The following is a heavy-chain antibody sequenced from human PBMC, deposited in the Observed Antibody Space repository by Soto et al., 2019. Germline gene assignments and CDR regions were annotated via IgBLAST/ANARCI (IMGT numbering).Heavy chain of an antibody. CDR2: TTYDGGIK. CDR1: GSSFSSDG. Sequence: PAGSLRLFCAASGSSFSSDGMEWVRLAPGKGLEWVAATTYDGGIKHYVDSVKGRFTIARHNSKTTLYVQMNSLRVEDTATYYWAGAMENTYLSYGLNVWGQATTVADYS. J-gene: IGHJ6*02. V-gene: IGHV3-30*03. D-gene: IGHD4-17*01. CDR3: AGAMENTYLSYGLNV.